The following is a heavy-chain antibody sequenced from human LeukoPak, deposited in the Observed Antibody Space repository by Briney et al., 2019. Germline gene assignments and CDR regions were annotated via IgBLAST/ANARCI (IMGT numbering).Heavy chain of an antibody. J-gene: IGHJ4*02. V-gene: IGHV1-46*01. D-gene: IGHD3-22*01. CDR3: ARGYYYDSSAGPSEY. Sequence: ASVKVSCKASGYTFTTYYMHWVRQAPGRGREWMGIISPSSGITGYAQKFQDRVTMARDTSTSTVYMELSSLRFEDTAVYYCARGYYYDSSAGPSEYWGQGTLVTVSS. CDR2: ISPSSGIT. CDR1: GYTFTTYY.